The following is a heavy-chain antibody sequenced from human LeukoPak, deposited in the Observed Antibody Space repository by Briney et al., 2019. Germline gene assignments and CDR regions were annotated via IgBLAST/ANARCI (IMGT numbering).Heavy chain of an antibody. CDR1: GGSISSYY. CDR2: IYYSGST. Sequence: SETLSLTCTVSGGSISSYYWSWIRQPPGKGLEWIGYIYYSGSTNYNPSLKSRVTISVDTSKNQFSLKLSSVTAADTAVYYCARHGDTGYSAVRPFDYWGQGTLVTVSS. V-gene: IGHV4-59*08. CDR3: ARHGDTGYSAVRPFDY. D-gene: IGHD2-15*01. J-gene: IGHJ4*02.